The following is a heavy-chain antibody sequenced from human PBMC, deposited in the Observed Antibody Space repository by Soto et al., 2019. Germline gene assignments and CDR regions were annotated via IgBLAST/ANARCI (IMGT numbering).Heavy chain of an antibody. V-gene: IGHV5-51*01. D-gene: IGHD1-1*01. CDR2: INPDDSDT. CDR3: VVQQKLPWVNA. Sequence: GESLKISCKGFGYTFSSHWIGWVRQMPGKGLEWVANINPDDSDTRYSQSLQGQVTVSADESITTAYLQWDSLKASDTAIYYCVVQQKLPWVNAWGQGTLVTVSS. CDR1: GYTFSSHW. J-gene: IGHJ5*02.